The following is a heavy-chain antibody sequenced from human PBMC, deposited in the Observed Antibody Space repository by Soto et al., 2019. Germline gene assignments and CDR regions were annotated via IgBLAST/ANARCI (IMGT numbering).Heavy chain of an antibody. CDR3: ARLMGGFLVGAFDI. CDR1: GGSISSYY. CDR2: IYYSGST. Sequence: QVQLQESGPGLVKPSETLSLTCTVSGGSISSYYWSWIRQPPGKGLEWIGYIYYSGSTNYNPSLKSRVTISVDTSKNQFSLKLSSVTAADTAVYYCARLMGGFLVGAFDIWGQGTMVTVSS. V-gene: IGHV4-59*08. D-gene: IGHD3-3*01. J-gene: IGHJ3*02.